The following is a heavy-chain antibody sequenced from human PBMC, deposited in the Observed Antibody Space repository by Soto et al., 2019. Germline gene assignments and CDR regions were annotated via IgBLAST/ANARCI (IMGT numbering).Heavy chain of an antibody. Sequence: VASVKVSCKGSGYTFTSYGITWVRQAPGQGLEWMGWISAHNGNTDYAQKLQGRVTVTRGTSTSTAYMELRSLRSDDTAVYYCARGRYGDYWGQGALVTVSS. CDR1: GYTFTSYG. CDR3: ARGRYGDY. J-gene: IGHJ4*02. CDR2: ISAHNGNT. V-gene: IGHV1-18*01. D-gene: IGHD1-1*01.